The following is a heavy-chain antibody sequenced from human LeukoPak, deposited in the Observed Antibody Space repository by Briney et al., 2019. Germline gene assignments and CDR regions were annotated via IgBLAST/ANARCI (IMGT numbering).Heavy chain of an antibody. J-gene: IGHJ4*02. CDR3: ARDGIVVAAPDY. Sequence: GASVKVSCKASGGTFSSYAISWVRQAPGQGLEWMGRIIPILGIANYAQKFQGRVTITADKSTSTAYMELSSLRSEDTAVYYCARDGIVVAAPDYWGQGTLVTVSS. CDR1: GGTFSSYA. D-gene: IGHD3-22*01. CDR2: IIPILGIA. V-gene: IGHV1-69*04.